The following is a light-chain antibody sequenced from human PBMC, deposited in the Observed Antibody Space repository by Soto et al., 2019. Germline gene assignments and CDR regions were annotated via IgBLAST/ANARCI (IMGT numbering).Light chain of an antibody. CDR1: QSVSSSY. V-gene: IGKV3D-15*01. Sequence: EIVLTQSPGTLSLSPGERATLSCRASQSVSSSYLAWYQQKPGQAPRLLIYRTSTRATGIPARFSGSGSGTEFTLTISSLQSEDFAVYYCQQYNNWLPITFGQGTRLEIK. CDR2: RTS. J-gene: IGKJ5*01. CDR3: QQYNNWLPIT.